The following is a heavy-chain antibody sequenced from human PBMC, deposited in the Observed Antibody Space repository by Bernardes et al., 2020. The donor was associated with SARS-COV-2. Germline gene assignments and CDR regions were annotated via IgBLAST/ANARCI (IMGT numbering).Heavy chain of an antibody. CDR2: IKTDGTTT. J-gene: IGHJ4*02. V-gene: IGHV3-74*01. CDR3: ARDRYSAYDLTY. CDR1: GFTFSYYW. D-gene: IGHD1-1*01. Sequence: GGSLRLSCAASGFTFSYYWMHWVRQAPGKGLVWVAHIKTDGTTTTYADSVKGRFTIPRDNARNTLYLQMNSLRGEDTAVYYCARDRYSAYDLTYWGQGTLVTVSS.